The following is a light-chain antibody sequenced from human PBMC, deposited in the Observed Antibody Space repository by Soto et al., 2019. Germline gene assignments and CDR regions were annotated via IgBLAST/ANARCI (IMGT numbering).Light chain of an antibody. V-gene: IGLV2-14*01. J-gene: IGLJ3*02. Sequence: QSALTQPASVSGSLGQPITISCTGTSSDVGGYNYVSWYQHHPGKAPKLIIYQVYSRPSGVSNRFSGSKFGNTASLSISGLQADDEADYYCSSYTRTTTFVVFGGGTKLTVL. CDR3: SSYTRTTTFVV. CDR1: SSDVGGYNY. CDR2: QVY.